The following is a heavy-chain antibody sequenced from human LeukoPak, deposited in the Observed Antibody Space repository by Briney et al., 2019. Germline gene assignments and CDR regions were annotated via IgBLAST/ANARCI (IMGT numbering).Heavy chain of an antibody. Sequence: SSETLSLTCTVSGVSISSYYWSWIRQPPGKGLEWIGYIFYSGSRSYNPSLKSRVTISVDTSKNQFSPTLSSVTAADTALYYGESPYFDGAFDVWGQGTMVTVSS. CDR2: IFYSGSR. V-gene: IGHV4-59*08. J-gene: IGHJ3*01. CDR1: GVSISSYY. D-gene: IGHD3-22*01. CDR3: ESPYFDGAFDV.